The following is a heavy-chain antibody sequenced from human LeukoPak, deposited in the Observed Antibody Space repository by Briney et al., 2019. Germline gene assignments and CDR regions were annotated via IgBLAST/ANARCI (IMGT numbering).Heavy chain of an antibody. Sequence: ASVKVSCKASGYTFISYYMHWVRQAPGQGLEWMGWINPNSGGTNYAQKFQGRVTMTRDTSISTAYMELSRLRSDDTAVYYCAKADCSSCWFDPWGQGTLVTVSS. D-gene: IGHD2-2*01. CDR3: AKADCSSCWFDP. J-gene: IGHJ5*02. V-gene: IGHV1-2*02. CDR2: INPNSGGT. CDR1: GYTFISYY.